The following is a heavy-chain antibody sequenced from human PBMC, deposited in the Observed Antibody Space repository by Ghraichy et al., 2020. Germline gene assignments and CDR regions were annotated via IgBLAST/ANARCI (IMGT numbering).Heavy chain of an antibody. CDR2: ISAYNGNT. D-gene: IGHD2-2*01. CDR1: GYSFTSYG. V-gene: IGHV1-18*01. J-gene: IGHJ4*02. Sequence: ASVKVSCKASGYSFTSYGISWVRQAPGQGLEWMGWISAYNGNTNYAQKLQGRVTMTTDTSTSTAYMELRSLRSDDTAVYYCTRWDCSSINCYPFDYWGQGTLVTVSS. CDR3: TRWDCSSINCYPFDY.